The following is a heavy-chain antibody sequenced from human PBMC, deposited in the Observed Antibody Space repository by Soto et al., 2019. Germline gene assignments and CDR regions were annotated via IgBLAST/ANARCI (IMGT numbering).Heavy chain of an antibody. D-gene: IGHD1-26*01. CDR3: ARESSGSYGYGMDA. CDR1: GFTFSSYE. Sequence: GGSLRLSCAASGFTFSSYEMNWVRQAPGKGLEWVSYISSSGSTIYYADSVKGRFTISRDNAKNSLYLQMNSLRAEDTAVYYCARESSGSYGYGMDAWGQGTTVTV. J-gene: IGHJ6*02. CDR2: ISSSGSTI. V-gene: IGHV3-48*03.